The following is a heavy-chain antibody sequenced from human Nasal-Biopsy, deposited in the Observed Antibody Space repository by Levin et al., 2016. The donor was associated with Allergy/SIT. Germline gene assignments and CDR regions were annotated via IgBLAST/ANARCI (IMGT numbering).Heavy chain of an antibody. J-gene: IGHJ6*03. CDR1: GFTFSGSG. D-gene: IGHD2-2*01. CDR2: IRSKANSYAT. V-gene: IGHV3-73*01. Sequence: GGSLRLSRAASGFTFSGSGIHWVRQSYGKGLEWVGRIRSKANSYATAYTASVKDRFTISRDDSKNTAYLQMNSLKTEDTAVYFCARAGSYVVVPAATTNYYFYYMDVWGKGTTVTVSS. CDR3: ARAGSYVVVPAATTNYYFYYMDV.